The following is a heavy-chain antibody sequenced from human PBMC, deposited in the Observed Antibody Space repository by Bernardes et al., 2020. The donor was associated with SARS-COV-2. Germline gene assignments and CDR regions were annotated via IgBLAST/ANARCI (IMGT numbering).Heavy chain of an antibody. Sequence: GGSLRLSCAASGFTFGTSAMSWVRQAPGKGLEWVSAISGSGGGGSTYYADSVKGRFTISRDNSKNTLYLQMNSLRAEDTAIYYCAKDPPDYWGQGTLVTVSS. V-gene: IGHV3-23*01. CDR2: ISGSGGGGST. CDR3: AKDPPDY. J-gene: IGHJ4*02. CDR1: GFTFGTSA.